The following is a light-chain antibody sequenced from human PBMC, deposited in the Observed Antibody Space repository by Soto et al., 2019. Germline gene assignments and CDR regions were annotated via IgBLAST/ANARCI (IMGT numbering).Light chain of an antibody. CDR1: SSDVGGYKY. CDR3: SSYTSTSTWV. V-gene: IGLV2-14*01. J-gene: IGLJ3*02. CDR2: EVS. Sequence: QSALTQPASVSGSPGQSITISCTGTSSDVGGYKYVSWYLQHPGKAPKLMIYEVSNRPSGVSHRFSGSKSGNTASLTISGLQAEDEADYYCSSYTSTSTWVFGGGTKLTVL.